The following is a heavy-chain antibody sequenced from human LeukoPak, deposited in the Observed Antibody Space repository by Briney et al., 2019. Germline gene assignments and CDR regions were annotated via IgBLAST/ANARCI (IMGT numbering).Heavy chain of an antibody. CDR1: GFTFSSYW. CDR2: IKTDGSVK. V-gene: IGHV3-7*03. D-gene: IGHD3-9*01. J-gene: IGHJ5*02. Sequence: PGGSLRLSCEASGFTFSSYWMSWVRQAPGKGLEWVANIKTDGSVKYYVDSVKGRFTISRDNAKNSLYLQMNSLRAEDTAVYYCARDYTGYFPWGQGTLVIVSS. CDR3: ARDYTGYFP.